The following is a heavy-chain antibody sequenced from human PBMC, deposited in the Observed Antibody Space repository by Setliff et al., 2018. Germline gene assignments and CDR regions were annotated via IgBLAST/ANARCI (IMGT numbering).Heavy chain of an antibody. CDR1: GYTFTSNH. Sequence: ASVKVSCKASGYTFTSNHIHWGRQAPGQGLEWMGTINPSGGYTIYAPEFQGRVTMTTDTSTRTAYMVLSGLASDDTAIYFCVVNMVGPVTGLDCWGPRTLVTVSS. J-gene: IGHJ4*02. CDR3: VVNMVGPVTGLDC. V-gene: IGHV1-46*01. D-gene: IGHD1-26*01. CDR2: INPSGGYT.